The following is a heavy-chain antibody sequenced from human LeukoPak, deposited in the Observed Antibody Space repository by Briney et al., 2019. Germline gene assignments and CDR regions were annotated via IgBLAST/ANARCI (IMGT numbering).Heavy chain of an antibody. V-gene: IGHV3-30*02. CDR1: GFTFSSYG. CDR2: IRYDGSNK. CDR3: AREPQQLKAFDI. Sequence: GGSLRLSCAASGFTFSSYGMHWVRQAPGKGLEWVAFIRYDGSNKYYADSVKGRFTISRDNSKNTLYLQVNSLRAEDTAVYYCAREPQQLKAFDIWGQGTMVTVSS. D-gene: IGHD6-13*01. J-gene: IGHJ3*02.